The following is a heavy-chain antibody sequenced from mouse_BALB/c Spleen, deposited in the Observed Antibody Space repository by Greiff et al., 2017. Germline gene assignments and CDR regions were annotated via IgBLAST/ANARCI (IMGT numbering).Heavy chain of an antibody. CDR2: ISYSGST. CDR1: GYSITSDYA. D-gene: IGHD2-4*01. Sequence: EVQLQESGPGLVKPSQSLSLTCTVTGYSITSDYAWNWIRQFPGNKLEWMGYISYSGSTSYNPSLKSRISITRDTSKNQFFLQLNSVTTEDTATYYCAKMITTPFAYWGQGTLVTVSA. J-gene: IGHJ3*01. V-gene: IGHV3-2*02. CDR3: AKMITTPFAY.